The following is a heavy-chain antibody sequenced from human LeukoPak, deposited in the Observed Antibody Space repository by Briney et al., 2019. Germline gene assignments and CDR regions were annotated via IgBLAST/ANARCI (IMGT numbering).Heavy chain of an antibody. CDR2: ISAYNGNT. Sequence: GASVTVSCTASGYTFTTYGISWVRQAPGQGLEWMGWISAYNGNTNYAQKLQGRVTMTTDASTSTAYMELRSLRYDDTAVYYCARDLIAVRPNWFDPWGQGTLVTVSS. J-gene: IGHJ5*02. CDR1: GYTFTTYG. V-gene: IGHV1-18*01. D-gene: IGHD6-6*01. CDR3: ARDLIAVRPNWFDP.